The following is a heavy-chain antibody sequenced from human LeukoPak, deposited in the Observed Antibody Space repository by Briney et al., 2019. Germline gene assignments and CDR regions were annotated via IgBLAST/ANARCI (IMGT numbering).Heavy chain of an antibody. V-gene: IGHV3-21*01. D-gene: IGHD3-22*01. CDR1: GFTLSSYS. Sequence: GGSLRLSCAASGFTLSSYSLNWVRQAPGKGLDWVASISSSSSYIYYADSVKGRFTISRDSAKNSLYLQMNSLRAEDTAVYYCARGPPAYYYDSSGYYSPAYDFDYWGQGTLVTVSS. J-gene: IGHJ4*02. CDR3: ARGPPAYYYDSSGYYSPAYDFDY. CDR2: ISSSSSYI.